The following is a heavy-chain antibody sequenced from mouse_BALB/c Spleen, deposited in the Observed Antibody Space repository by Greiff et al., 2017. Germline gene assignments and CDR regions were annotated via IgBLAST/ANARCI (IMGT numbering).Heavy chain of an antibody. V-gene: IGHV14-4*02. J-gene: IGHJ2*01. CDR1: GYSFTSYY. CDR3: NAWGGNYFPFDY. Sequence: VQLKQSGPELMKPGASVKISCKASGYSFTSYYMHWVKQSHGKSLEWIGWIDPENGDTEYAPKFQGKATMTADTSSNTAYLQLSSLTSEDTAVYYCNAWGGNYFPFDYWGQGTTLTVSS. CDR2: IDPENGDT. D-gene: IGHD2-1*01.